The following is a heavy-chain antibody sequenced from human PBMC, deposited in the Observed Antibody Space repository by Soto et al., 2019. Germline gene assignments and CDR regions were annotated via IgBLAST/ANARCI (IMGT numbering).Heavy chain of an antibody. CDR2: TYYRSKWDF. CDR3: ARGAHGMEVANFDS. D-gene: IGHD6-19*01. V-gene: IGHV6-1*01. J-gene: IGHJ4*02. CDR1: GDSISRNTAA. Sequence: PSQTLSLTCVISGDSISRNTAAWNWIRRSPSRGLEWLGRTYYRSKWDFDYAVSLKSRITINPNTSKNQVSLQLSPVTPEDTSVYYFARGAHGMEVANFDSRGQGTLATVSS.